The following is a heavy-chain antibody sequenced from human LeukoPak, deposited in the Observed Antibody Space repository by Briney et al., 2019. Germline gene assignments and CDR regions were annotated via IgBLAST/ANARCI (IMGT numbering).Heavy chain of an antibody. J-gene: IGHJ4*02. CDR2: ISGSGGST. V-gene: IGHV3-23*01. CDR1: GFTFSSSA. D-gene: IGHD1-26*01. CDR3: ALRSGSPIDY. Sequence: SGGSLRLSCAASGFTFSSSAMSWVRQAPGKGLEWVSVISGSGGSTSYADSVKGRFTISRDNSKNTLYLRMNSLRAEDTAIYYCALRSGSPIDYWGQGTLVTVSS.